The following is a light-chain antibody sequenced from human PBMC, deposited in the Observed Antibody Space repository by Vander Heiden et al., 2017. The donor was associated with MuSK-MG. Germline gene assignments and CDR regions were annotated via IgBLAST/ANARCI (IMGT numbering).Light chain of an antibody. V-gene: IGLV2-11*01. J-gene: IGLJ2*01. CDR2: DVS. CDR1: SSDVGGYNY. CDR3: CSYAGSYIPVV. Sequence: QSALTQPRSVSGSPGQSVTISCTGTSSDVGGYNYVSWYQQHPGKAPKLMIYDVSKRPSGVPDRFSGSKSGNTASLTISGLQAEDEADYYCCSYAGSYIPVVFGGRTKLTVL.